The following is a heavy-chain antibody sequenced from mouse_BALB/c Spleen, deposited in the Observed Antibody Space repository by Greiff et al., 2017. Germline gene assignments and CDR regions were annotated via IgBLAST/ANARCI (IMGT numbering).Heavy chain of an antibody. Sequence: EVQLVESGGGLVQPGGSRKLSCAASGFTFSSFGMHWVRQAPEKGLEWVAYISSGSSTIYYADTVKGRFTISRDNPKNTLFLQMTSLRSEDTAMYYCASRYGPRAMDYWGQGTSVTVSS. CDR3: ASRYGPRAMDY. D-gene: IGHD1-1*02. CDR1: GFTFSSFG. J-gene: IGHJ4*01. CDR2: ISSGSSTI. V-gene: IGHV5-17*02.